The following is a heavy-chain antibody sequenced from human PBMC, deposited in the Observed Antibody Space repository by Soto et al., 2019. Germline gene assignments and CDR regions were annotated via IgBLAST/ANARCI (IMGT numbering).Heavy chain of an antibody. J-gene: IGHJ4*02. CDR3: AHLGIAAAGTSDYFDY. CDR2: IYHSGST. Sequence: SETLSLTCAVSGGSISSSNWWSWVRQPPGKGLEWIGEIYHSGSTNYNPYLKSRVTISVDKSKNQFSLKLSSVTAADTAVYYCAHLGIAAAGTSDYFDYWGQGTLVTVSS. CDR1: GGSISSSNW. V-gene: IGHV4-4*02. D-gene: IGHD6-13*01.